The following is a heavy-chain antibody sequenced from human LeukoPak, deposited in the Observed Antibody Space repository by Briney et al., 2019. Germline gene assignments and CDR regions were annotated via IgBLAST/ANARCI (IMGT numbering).Heavy chain of an antibody. Sequence: GGSLRLSCAASGFTFSSYSMNWVRQAPGKGLEWVSSISSSSSYIYYADSVKGRFTISRDNAKNSLYLQMNSLRDEDTAVYYCARGGGSGRWGSAFDMWGQGTMVTVSS. CDR3: ARGGGSGRWGSAFDM. CDR1: GFTFSSYS. V-gene: IGHV3-21*01. J-gene: IGHJ3*02. D-gene: IGHD6-19*01. CDR2: ISSSSSYI.